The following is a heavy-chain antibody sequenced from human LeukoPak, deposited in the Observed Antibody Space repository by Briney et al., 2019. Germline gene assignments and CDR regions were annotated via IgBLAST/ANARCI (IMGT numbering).Heavy chain of an antibody. CDR2: IYTSGST. CDR1: GGSISSYY. Sequence: SETLSLTCTVSGGSISSYYWSWIRQPPGKGLEWIGYIYTSGSTNYNPSLKSRVTISVDTSKNQFSLKLSSVTAADTAVYYCARDTAAISGGRFDPWGQGTLVTVSS. CDR3: ARDTAAISGGRFDP. V-gene: IGHV4-4*08. D-gene: IGHD2-2*01. J-gene: IGHJ5*02.